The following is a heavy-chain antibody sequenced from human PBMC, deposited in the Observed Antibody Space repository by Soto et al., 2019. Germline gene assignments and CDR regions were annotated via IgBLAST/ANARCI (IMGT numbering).Heavy chain of an antibody. CDR3: AKPMIAAAGTGAFDI. V-gene: IGHV3-23*01. Sequence: PGGSLRLSCAASGFTFSNYAMHWVRQAPGKGLEWVSSFSATDGSTQYADSVKGRFTISRDNSKNMLYLQMNSLRAEDTALYYCAKPMIAAAGTGAFDIWGQGTMVTVSS. CDR2: FSATDGST. CDR1: GFTFSNYA. D-gene: IGHD6-13*01. J-gene: IGHJ3*02.